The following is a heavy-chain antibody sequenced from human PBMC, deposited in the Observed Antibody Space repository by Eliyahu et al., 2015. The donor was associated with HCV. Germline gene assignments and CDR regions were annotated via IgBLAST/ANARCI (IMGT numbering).Heavy chain of an antibody. Sequence: EVQLLESGGGLVQPGGSLRLSCAXSGFPFXXXAMSWVRQAPGKGLEGVSAISGSGGSTYYADSVKGRFTISRDNSKNTLYLQMNSLRAEDTAVYYCAKGRLTGTSRWNWFDPWGQGTLVTVSS. CDR3: AKGRLTGTSRWNWFDP. V-gene: IGHV3-23*01. D-gene: IGHD1-20*01. J-gene: IGHJ5*02. CDR2: ISGSGGST. CDR1: GFPFXXXA.